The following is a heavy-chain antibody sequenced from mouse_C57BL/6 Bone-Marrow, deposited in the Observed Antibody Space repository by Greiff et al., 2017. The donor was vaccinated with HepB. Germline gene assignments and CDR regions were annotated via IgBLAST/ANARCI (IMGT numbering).Heavy chain of an antibody. V-gene: IGHV1-42*01. J-gene: IGHJ2*01. CDR3: ARGWYGYYYFDY. Sequence: EVKLLESGPELVKPGASVKISCKASGYSFTGYYMNWVKQSPEKSLEWIGEINPSTGGTTYNQKFKAKATLTVDKSSSTAYMQLKSLTSEDSAVYYCARGWYGYYYFDYWGQGTTLTVSS. D-gene: IGHD2-2*01. CDR2: INPSTGGT. CDR1: GYSFTGYY.